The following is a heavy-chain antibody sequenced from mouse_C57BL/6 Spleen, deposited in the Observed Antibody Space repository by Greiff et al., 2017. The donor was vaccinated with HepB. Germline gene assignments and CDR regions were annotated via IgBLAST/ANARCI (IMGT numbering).Heavy chain of an antibody. J-gene: IGHJ2*01. CDR2: INPSTGGT. CDR1: GYSFTGYY. CDR3: ARRWVY. Sequence: EVQLQESGPELVKPGASVKISCKASGYSFTGYYMNWVKQSPEKSLEWIGEINPSTGGTTYNQKFKAKATLTVDKSSSTAYMQLKSLTSEDSAVYYCARRWVYWGQGTTLTVSS. V-gene: IGHV1-42*01. D-gene: IGHD1-1*02.